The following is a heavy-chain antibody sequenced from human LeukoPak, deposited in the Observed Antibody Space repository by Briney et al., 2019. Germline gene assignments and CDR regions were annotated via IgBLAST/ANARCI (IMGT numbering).Heavy chain of an antibody. CDR3: ARRSEYYDSSGYYYRWFDP. J-gene: IGHJ5*02. V-gene: IGHV4-34*01. Sequence: PSETLSLTCAVYGGSFSGDFWSWIRQSPGKGLEWIGEINHGGSTTYNPSLKSRVTISVDTSKNQFSLKLSSVTAADTAVYYCARRSEYYDSSGYYYRWFDPWGQGTLVTVSS. CDR2: INHGGST. D-gene: IGHD3-22*01. CDR1: GGSFSGDF.